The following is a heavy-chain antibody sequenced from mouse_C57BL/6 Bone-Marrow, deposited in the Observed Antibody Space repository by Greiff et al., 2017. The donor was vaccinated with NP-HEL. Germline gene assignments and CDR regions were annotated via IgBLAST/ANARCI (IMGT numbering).Heavy chain of an antibody. D-gene: IGHD3-3*01. CDR2: ISYSGST. J-gene: IGHJ2*01. Sequence: EVQLQESGPGMVKPSQSLSLTCTVTGYSITSGYDWHWIRHFPGNKLEWMGYISYSGSTNYNPSLKSRISITHDTSKNHFFLKLNSVTTEDTATYYCARGLGQGYFDYWGQGTTLTVSS. V-gene: IGHV3-1*01. CDR3: ARGLGQGYFDY. CDR1: GYSITSGYD.